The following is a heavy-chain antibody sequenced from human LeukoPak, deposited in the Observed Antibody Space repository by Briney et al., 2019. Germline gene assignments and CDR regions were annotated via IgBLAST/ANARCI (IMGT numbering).Heavy chain of an antibody. V-gene: IGHV1-8*03. Sequence: SVKLSCTASGYIFTTYAINWFRLATGQVLEWMGWMKPNSGNTGYAQKFQGRVTITRNTSISIAYIELSSLRSEDTAVYYCARDYGGNAGWFDPWGQGTLVTVSS. CDR1: GYIFTTYA. CDR2: MKPNSGNT. J-gene: IGHJ5*02. CDR3: ARDYGGNAGWFDP. D-gene: IGHD4-23*01.